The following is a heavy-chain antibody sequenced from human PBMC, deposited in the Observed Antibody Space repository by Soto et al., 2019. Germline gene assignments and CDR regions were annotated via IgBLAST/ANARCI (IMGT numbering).Heavy chain of an antibody. Sequence: TSETLSLTCTVSGGSISSSSYYWGWIRQPPGKGLEWIGSIYYSGSTYYNPSLKSRVTISVGTSKNQFSLKLSSVTAADTAVYYCASPGYCSSTSCYSLFFDYWGQGTLVTVSS. D-gene: IGHD2-2*01. CDR3: ASPGYCSSTSCYSLFFDY. V-gene: IGHV4-39*01. CDR2: IYYSGST. J-gene: IGHJ4*02. CDR1: GGSISSSSYY.